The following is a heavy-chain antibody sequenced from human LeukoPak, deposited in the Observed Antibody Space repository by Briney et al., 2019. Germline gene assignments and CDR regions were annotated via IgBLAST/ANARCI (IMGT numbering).Heavy chain of an antibody. Sequence: PSETLSLTCAVYGGSFSGYYWSWIRQPPGKGLEWIGEINHSGSTNYNPSLKSRVTISVDTSKNQFSLKLSPVTAADTAVYYCARGWKLPFFDYWGKGTLVTVSS. V-gene: IGHV4-34*01. CDR1: GGSFSGYY. CDR3: ARGWKLPFFDY. J-gene: IGHJ4*02. D-gene: IGHD2-15*01. CDR2: INHSGST.